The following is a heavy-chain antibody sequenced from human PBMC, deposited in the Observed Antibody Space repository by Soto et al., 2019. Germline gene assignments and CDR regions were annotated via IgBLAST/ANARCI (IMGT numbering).Heavy chain of an antibody. Sequence: SETLSLTCTVSGGSISSSSYYWGWIRQPPGKGLEWIGSIYYSGSTYYNPSLKSRVTISVDTSKNQFSLKLSSVTAADTAVYYCARISDEVTTCCWFDPWGQGTLVTVS. V-gene: IGHV4-39*01. CDR1: GGSISSSSYY. CDR2: IYYSGST. CDR3: ARISDEVTTCCWFDP. J-gene: IGHJ5*02. D-gene: IGHD4-17*01.